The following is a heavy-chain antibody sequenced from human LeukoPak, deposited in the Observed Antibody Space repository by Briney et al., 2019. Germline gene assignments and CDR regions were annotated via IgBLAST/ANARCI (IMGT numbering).Heavy chain of an antibody. CDR2: INHSGST. CDR1: GFTFSRYA. J-gene: IGHJ6*03. CDR3: ARLCGYSSGWYPPSYYYYYYMDV. V-gene: IGHV4-34*01. Sequence: GSLRLSCETSGFTFSRYAMQWVRQPPGKGLEWIGEINHSGSTNYNPSLKSRVTISVDTSKNQFSLKLSSVTAADTAVYYCARLCGYSSGWYPPSYYYYYYMDVWGKGTTVTVSS. D-gene: IGHD6-19*01.